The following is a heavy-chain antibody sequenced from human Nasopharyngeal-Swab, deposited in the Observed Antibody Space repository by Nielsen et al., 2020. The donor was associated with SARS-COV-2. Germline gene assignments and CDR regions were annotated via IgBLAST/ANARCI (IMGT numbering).Heavy chain of an antibody. J-gene: IGHJ3*02. V-gene: IGHV3-23*01. CDR2: IRVSGDTT. Sequence: GESLKISCTASGFTFSNYAMTWVRQAPGKGLEWVSNIRVSGDTTYYADSVKGRFTISRDSSKNTLYLQMNSLRAEDTALYYCAKVKSGTSYDAFDIWGQGTMVTVSS. CDR3: AKVKSGTSYDAFDI. D-gene: IGHD1-26*01. CDR1: GFTFSNYA.